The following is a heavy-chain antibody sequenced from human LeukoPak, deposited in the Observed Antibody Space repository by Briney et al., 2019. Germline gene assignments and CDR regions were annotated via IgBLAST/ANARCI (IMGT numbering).Heavy chain of an antibody. D-gene: IGHD3-22*01. CDR1: GFTFSSYG. V-gene: IGHV3-33*01. J-gene: IGHJ4*02. Sequence: GGSLRLSCAASGFTFSSYGMHWVRQAPGKGLEWVAVIWYDGTNKYYADSVKGRFAISRDSSKNTLYLQMNSLRAEDTAVYYCARAAYDSSGYLTLWGQGTLVTVSS. CDR3: ARAAYDSSGYLTL. CDR2: IWYDGTNK.